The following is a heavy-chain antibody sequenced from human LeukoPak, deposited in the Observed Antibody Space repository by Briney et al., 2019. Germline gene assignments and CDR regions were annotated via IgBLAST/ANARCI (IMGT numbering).Heavy chain of an antibody. D-gene: IGHD2-2*01. CDR1: GGSVSSGSYY. CDR3: ARLSSTSSY. V-gene: IGHV4-39*07. Sequence: SETLSLTCTVSGGSVSSGSYYWSWIRQPPGKGLEWIGEINHSGSTNYNPSLKSRVTISVDTSKNQFSLKLSSVTAADTAVYYCARLSSTSSYWGQGTLVTVSS. CDR2: INHSGST. J-gene: IGHJ4*02.